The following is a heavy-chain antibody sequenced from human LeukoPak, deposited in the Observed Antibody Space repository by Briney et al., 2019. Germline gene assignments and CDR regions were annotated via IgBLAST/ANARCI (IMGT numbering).Heavy chain of an antibody. V-gene: IGHV3-9*01. CDR1: GFTFDDYA. J-gene: IGHJ6*02. Sequence: GGSLRLSCAASGFTFDDYAMPWVRQAPGKGLEWVSGISWNSGSIGYADSVKGRFTISRDNAKNSLYLQMNSLRAEDTALYYCAATYYYYYGMDVWGQGTTVTVSS. D-gene: IGHD2-15*01. CDR3: AATYYYYYGMDV. CDR2: ISWNSGSI.